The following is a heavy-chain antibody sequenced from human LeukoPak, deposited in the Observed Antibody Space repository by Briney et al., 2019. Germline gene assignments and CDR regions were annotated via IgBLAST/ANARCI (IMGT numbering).Heavy chain of an antibody. J-gene: IGHJ4*02. CDR2: ISTYNGNT. Sequence: ASVKVSCKTSGYSFTSYSLSWVRRAPGQGLEWMGWISTYNGNTNYAQNLQGRLSMTTDTSTTTAYMELRSLRSDDTAVYYCARAGGYCGRISCPYYFDYWGQGSLVAVSS. CDR3: ARAGGYCGRISCPYYFDY. V-gene: IGHV1-18*01. CDR1: GYSFTSYS. D-gene: IGHD2-15*01.